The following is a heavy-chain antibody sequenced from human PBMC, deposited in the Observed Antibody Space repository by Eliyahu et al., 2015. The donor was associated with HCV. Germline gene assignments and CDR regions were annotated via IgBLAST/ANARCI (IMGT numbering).Heavy chain of an antibody. V-gene: IGHV4-28*01. CDR3: ARNRGSYYQDAFDF. J-gene: IGHJ3*01. CDR1: GYSISSSHW. D-gene: IGHD5-18*01. CDR2: IYYSGSN. Sequence: QVQLQESGPGLVKPSDTLSLTCAVSGYSISSSHWWGWIRQPPGKGLEWIGYIYYSGSNYYNPSLKSRVTMSVDTSKNQFSLKLSSVTAVDTAVYYCARNRGSYYQDAFDFWGRGTMVTVSS.